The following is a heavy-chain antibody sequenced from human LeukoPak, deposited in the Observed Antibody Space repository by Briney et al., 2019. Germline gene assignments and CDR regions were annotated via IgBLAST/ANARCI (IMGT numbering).Heavy chain of an antibody. CDR2: INHSGST. V-gene: IGHV4-34*01. J-gene: IGHJ3*02. CDR3: ARDRGGHDAFDI. Sequence: SETLSLTCAVYGGSFSGYYWSWIRQPPGKGLEWIGEINHSGSTYYNPSLKSRVTISVDRSKNQFSLKLSSVTAADTAVYYCARDRGGHDAFDIWGQGTMVTVSS. CDR1: GGSFSGYY.